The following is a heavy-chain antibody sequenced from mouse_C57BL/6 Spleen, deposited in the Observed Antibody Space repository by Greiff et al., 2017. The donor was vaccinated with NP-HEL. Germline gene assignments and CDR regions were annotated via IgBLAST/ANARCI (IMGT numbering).Heavy chain of an antibody. D-gene: IGHD1-1*01. Sequence: VQRVESGAELVRPGTSVKVSCKASGYAFTNYLIEWVKQRPGQGLEWIGVINPGSGGTNYNEKFKGKATLTADKSSSTAYMQLSSLTSEDSAVYFCAITTVVPFAYWGQGTLVTVSA. CDR2: INPGSGGT. CDR3: AITTVVPFAY. J-gene: IGHJ3*01. CDR1: GYAFTNYL. V-gene: IGHV1-54*01.